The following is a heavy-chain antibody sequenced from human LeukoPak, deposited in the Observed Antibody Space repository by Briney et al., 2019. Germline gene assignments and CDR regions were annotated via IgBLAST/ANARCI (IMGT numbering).Heavy chain of an antibody. D-gene: IGHD4/OR15-4a*01. V-gene: IGHV4-59*01. CDR1: GASIFNYY. CDR2: VHHSGRT. CDR3: ARDLRAKD. J-gene: IGHJ1*01. Sequence: RPSETLSLTCNVSGASIFNYYWSWIRQAPGKGLEWIGYVHHSGRTNSNPSLGSRVTMSVDTSTSQLSLNLTSVTTADPAVYFCARDLRAKDWGQGTLVFVSS.